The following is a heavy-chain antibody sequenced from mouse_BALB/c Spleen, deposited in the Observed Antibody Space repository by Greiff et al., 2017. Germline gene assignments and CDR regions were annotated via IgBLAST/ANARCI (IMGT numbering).Heavy chain of an antibody. CDR3: ARSSYGNPFAY. CDR2: INPSTGYT. Sequence: VKLQESGAELAKPGASVKMSCKASGYTFTSYWMHWVKQRPGQGLEWIGYINPSTGYTEYNQKFKDKATLTADKSSSTAYMQLSSLTSEDSAVYYCARSSYGNPFAYWGQGTLVTVSA. V-gene: IGHV1-7*01. J-gene: IGHJ3*01. CDR1: GYTFTSYW. D-gene: IGHD2-1*01.